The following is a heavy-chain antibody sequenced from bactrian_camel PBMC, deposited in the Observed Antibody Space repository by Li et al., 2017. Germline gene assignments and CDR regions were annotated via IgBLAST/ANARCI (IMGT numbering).Heavy chain of an antibody. CDR2: IDSGALT. D-gene: IGHD1*01. CDR1: VSSANDYC. J-gene: IGHJ4*01. V-gene: IGHV3S55*01. Sequence: HVQLVESGGGSVQAGGSLRLSCAVSVSSANDYCLGWFRQASGKEREVVATIDSGALTQYADSVKGRFTISVDYHKNTLYLQMNNLKPEDTGMYYCAADETACSLDAEGYDCWGQGTQVTVS. CDR3: AADETACSLDAEGYDC.